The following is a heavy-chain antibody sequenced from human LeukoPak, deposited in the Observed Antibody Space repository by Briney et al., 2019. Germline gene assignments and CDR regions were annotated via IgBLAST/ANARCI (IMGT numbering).Heavy chain of an antibody. CDR2: IKQDGSER. Sequence: GGSLRLSCAASGFTFNVYWMSWVRQAPGKGLEWVANIKQDGSERCYVDSVKGRFTISRDNAKNSLYLQMNSLRAEDTAVYYCARDGSRIVGASDYWGQGTLVTVSS. V-gene: IGHV3-7*01. CDR3: ARDGSRIVGASDY. CDR1: GFTFNVYW. D-gene: IGHD1-26*01. J-gene: IGHJ4*02.